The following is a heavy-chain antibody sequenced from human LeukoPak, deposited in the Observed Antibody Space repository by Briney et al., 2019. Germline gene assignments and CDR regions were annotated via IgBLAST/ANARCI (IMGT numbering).Heavy chain of an antibody. CDR1: GFTFSSNS. Sequence: PGGSLRLSCAASGFTFSSNSMTWVRQAPGKGLECVSYISSSGTTIYYADSVKGRFTISRDNAKHSLYLQMNSLRDEDTAVYYCAKTYGPGFDYWGQGALVTVSS. CDR2: ISSSGTTI. D-gene: IGHD4-17*01. V-gene: IGHV3-48*02. J-gene: IGHJ4*02. CDR3: AKTYGPGFDY.